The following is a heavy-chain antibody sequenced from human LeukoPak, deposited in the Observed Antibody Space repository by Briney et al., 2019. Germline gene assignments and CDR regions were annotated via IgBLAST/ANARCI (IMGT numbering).Heavy chain of an antibody. Sequence: GGSLRLSCAASGFTFSSYAMHWVRQAPGKGLEWVAVISYDGSNKYYAVSVKGRFTISRDNSKNTLYLQMNSLRAEDTAVYYCARGYAGYSSSYFDYWGQGTLVTVSS. CDR2: ISYDGSNK. D-gene: IGHD6-13*01. CDR1: GFTFSSYA. V-gene: IGHV3-30-3*01. J-gene: IGHJ4*02. CDR3: ARGYAGYSSSYFDY.